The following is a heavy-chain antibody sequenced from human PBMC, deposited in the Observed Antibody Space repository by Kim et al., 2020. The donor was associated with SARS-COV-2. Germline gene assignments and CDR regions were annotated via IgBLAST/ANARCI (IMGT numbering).Heavy chain of an antibody. Sequence: TYYADSVKGRFNISRETSKNTLYLQMNSLRAEDSAVYFCAKLVASVSGYWGQGTLVTVSS. J-gene: IGHJ4*02. CDR3: AKLVASVSGY. D-gene: IGHD3-10*01. CDR2: T. V-gene: IGHV3-23*01.